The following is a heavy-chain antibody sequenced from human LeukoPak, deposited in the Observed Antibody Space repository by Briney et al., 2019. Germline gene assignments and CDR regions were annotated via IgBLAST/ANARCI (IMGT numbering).Heavy chain of an antibody. Sequence: PSETLSLTCTVSGGSISSSSYYWGWIRQPPGKGLEWIGYIYYSGSTNYNPSLKSRVTISVDTSKNQFSLKLSSVIAADTAVYYCARRYCSSTSCYPPFHWGQGTLVTVSS. D-gene: IGHD2-2*01. CDR3: ARRYCSSTSCYPPFH. CDR2: IYYSGST. V-gene: IGHV4-61*05. J-gene: IGHJ4*02. CDR1: GGSISSSSYY.